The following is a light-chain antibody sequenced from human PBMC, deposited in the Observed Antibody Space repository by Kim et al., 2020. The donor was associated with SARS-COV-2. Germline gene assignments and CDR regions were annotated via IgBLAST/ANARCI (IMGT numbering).Light chain of an antibody. CDR1: QTISSS. CDR3: QQSYSTPLT. V-gene: IGKV1-39*01. J-gene: IGKJ4*01. CDR2: AAS. Sequence: GDRVAITCRTSQTISSSLNWYQQKPGKDPKLLIHAASSLQSGVPSRFSGSGFGTDFTLTISSLQPEDVATYYCQQSYSTPLTFG.